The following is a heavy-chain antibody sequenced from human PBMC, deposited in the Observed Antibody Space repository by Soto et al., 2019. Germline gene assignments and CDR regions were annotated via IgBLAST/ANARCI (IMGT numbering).Heavy chain of an antibody. D-gene: IGHD2-15*01. V-gene: IGHV4-39*01. Sequence: SEPLSLTCTVSGGSLSRSSYYWGWLRQPPGKGLEWIGSIYYSGSTYYNPSLKSRVTISVDTSKNQFSLKLSSVTAADTAVYYCARIFPYCSGGSCYAFDIWGQGTMVTVSS. CDR1: GGSLSRSSYY. CDR3: ARIFPYCSGGSCYAFDI. J-gene: IGHJ3*02. CDR2: IYYSGST.